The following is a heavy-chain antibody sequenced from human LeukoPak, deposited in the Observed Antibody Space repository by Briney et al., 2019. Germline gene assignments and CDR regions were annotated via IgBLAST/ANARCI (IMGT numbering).Heavy chain of an antibody. J-gene: IGHJ4*02. CDR3: ATDSSSGGYYDSSGYYNGY. CDR1: GYSISSGYY. V-gene: IGHV4-38-2*01. CDR2: IYHSGST. Sequence: PSETLSLTCAVSGYSISSGYYWGWIRQPPGKGLEGIGSIYHSGSTYYNPSLKSRVTISVDTSKNQFSLKLSSVTAADTAVYYCATDSSSGGYYDSSGYYNGYWGQGTLVTVSS. D-gene: IGHD3-22*01.